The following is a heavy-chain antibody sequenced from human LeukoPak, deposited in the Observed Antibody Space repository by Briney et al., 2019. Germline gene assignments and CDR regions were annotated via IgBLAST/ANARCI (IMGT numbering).Heavy chain of an antibody. Sequence: PSQTLSLTCTVSGGSISSGSYYWSWIRQPAGKGLEWIGRIYTSGSTNYNPSLKSRVTISVDTSRNQFSLKLSSVTAADTAVYYCARGSGSYFFIDDYWGQGTLVTVSS. J-gene: IGHJ4*02. CDR2: IYTSGST. V-gene: IGHV4-61*02. CDR1: GGSISSGSYY. CDR3: ARGSGSYFFIDDY. D-gene: IGHD3-10*01.